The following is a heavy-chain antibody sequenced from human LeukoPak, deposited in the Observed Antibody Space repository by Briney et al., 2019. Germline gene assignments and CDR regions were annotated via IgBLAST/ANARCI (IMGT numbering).Heavy chain of an antibody. D-gene: IGHD6-19*01. CDR3: AGGRIAVAGTSDY. CDR2: INHSGST. J-gene: IGHJ4*02. Sequence: SETLSLTCAVYGGSFSGYYWGWIRQPPGKGLEWIGEINHSGSTNYNPSLKSRVTISVDTSKNQFSLKLSSVTAADTAVYYCAGGRIAVAGTSDYWGQGTLVTVSS. CDR1: GGSFSGYY. V-gene: IGHV4-34*01.